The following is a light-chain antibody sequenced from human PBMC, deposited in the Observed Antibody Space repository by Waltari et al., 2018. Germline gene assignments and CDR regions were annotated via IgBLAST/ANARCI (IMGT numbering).Light chain of an antibody. J-gene: IGLJ2*01. CDR3: CSYVDSRTFV. CDR1: SSDIESYKL. CDR2: DDT. Sequence: QSALTQPASVSGSPGQSITISCTGTSSDIESYKLVSWYQQHPGEAPKVIIYDDTKRPSGVSGRFSASKSGNTASLTISGLQAEDEADYHCCSYVDSRTFVFGGGTRLTVL. V-gene: IGLV2-23*02.